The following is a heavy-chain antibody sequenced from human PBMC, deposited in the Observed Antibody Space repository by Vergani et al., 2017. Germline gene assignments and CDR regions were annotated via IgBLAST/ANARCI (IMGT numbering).Heavy chain of an antibody. CDR1: GYTFTGYY. J-gene: IGHJ6*02. V-gene: IGHV1-2*02. Sequence: QVQLVQSGAEVKKPGASVKVSCKASGYTFTGYYMHWVRQAPGQGLEWMGWINPNSGGTNYAQKFQGRVTMTRDTSISTAYMGLSRLRPDDTAVYYCARDRTGWELQVYYGMDVWGQGTTVTVSS. CDR2: INPNSGGT. CDR3: ARDRTGWELQVYYGMDV. D-gene: IGHD1-26*01.